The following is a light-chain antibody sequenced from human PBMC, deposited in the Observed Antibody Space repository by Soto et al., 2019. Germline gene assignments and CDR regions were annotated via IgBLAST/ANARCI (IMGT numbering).Light chain of an antibody. CDR1: HSVDSTH. Sequence: EIVLTQSPGTLSLSPGERATLSCRTSHSVDSTHFAWYQQKPGQAPRLLIYGASGRATGIPDRFGGSGSGTDFTLTISRLEPEDFAVYYCQHYGDSRTFGQGTKVEVK. J-gene: IGKJ1*01. CDR2: GAS. CDR3: QHYGDSRT. V-gene: IGKV3-20*01.